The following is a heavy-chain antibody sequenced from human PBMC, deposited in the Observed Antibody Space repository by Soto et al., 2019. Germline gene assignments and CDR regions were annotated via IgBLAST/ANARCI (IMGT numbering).Heavy chain of an antibody. CDR3: ARARPGRGNWWARRDYNVDV. D-gene: IGHD2-8*02. CDR1: GGSISSYY. J-gene: IGHJ6*02. CDR2: IYYSGTA. V-gene: IGHV4-59*12. Sequence: SETLSLTCTFSGGSISSYYWSLIRQPPGKGLEWIGYIYYSGTASYNPSLKSRATISLDTSKNQISLKLSSLTAADTAVYYCARARPGRGNWWARRDYNVDVWGQGTKVTVSS.